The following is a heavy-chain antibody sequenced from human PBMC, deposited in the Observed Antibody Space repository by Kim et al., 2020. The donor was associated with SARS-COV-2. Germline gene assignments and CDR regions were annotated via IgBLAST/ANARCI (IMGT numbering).Heavy chain of an antibody. CDR3: AKNPRAATTLDN. Sequence: GGSLRLSCAASGFIFNNYVMNWVRQTPGKGLEWVASISGSGGSTDYADSVKGRFTISRDNSKNTLYLQMNSLKAEDTALYYCAKNPRAATTLDNWGQGT. D-gene: IGHD6-25*01. V-gene: IGHV3-23*01. CDR2: ISGSGGST. CDR1: GFIFNNYV. J-gene: IGHJ4*02.